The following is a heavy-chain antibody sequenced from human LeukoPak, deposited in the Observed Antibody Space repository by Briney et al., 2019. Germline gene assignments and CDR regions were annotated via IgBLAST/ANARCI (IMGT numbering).Heavy chain of an antibody. CDR1: GFTFSKYN. Sequence: GGSLRLSCAASGFTFSKYNMNWVRQAPGKGLEWVSSISSSSSYIYYADSVKGRFTISRDNARNSLYLQMNSLRAEDTGVYYCARSELGYYNYYMDVWGKGTTVTVSS. CDR2: ISSSSSYI. D-gene: IGHD7-27*01. CDR3: ARSELGYYNYYMDV. J-gene: IGHJ6*03. V-gene: IGHV3-21*01.